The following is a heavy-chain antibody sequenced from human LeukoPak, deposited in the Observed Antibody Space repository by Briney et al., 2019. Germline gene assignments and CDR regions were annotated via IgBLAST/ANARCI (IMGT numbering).Heavy chain of an antibody. Sequence: GSLILSNAASGFIFSSYAMSWVRQAPGKGLEWVSAISGSGGSTYYADSVKGRFTISRDNSKNTLYLQMNSLRAEDTAVYYCAKHWNHYYCGMDVWGQGPRVTVSS. CDR1: GFIFSSYA. V-gene: IGHV3-23*01. CDR2: ISGSGGST. J-gene: IGHJ6*02. D-gene: IGHD1-1*01. CDR3: AKHWNHYYCGMDV.